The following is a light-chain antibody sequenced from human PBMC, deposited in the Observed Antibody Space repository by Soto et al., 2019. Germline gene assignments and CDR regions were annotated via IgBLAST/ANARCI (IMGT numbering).Light chain of an antibody. CDR2: AAS. Sequence: IQMTQSPSSLSASVGDRVTISCRASQGIGNALGWYQQKPGKAPKLLIYAASSLHSGVPSRFSGSGSGTDFTLTISSLQPEDFATYYCQQSYSTLPLTFGGGTKVDI. V-gene: IGKV1-39*01. J-gene: IGKJ4*01. CDR3: QQSYSTLPLT. CDR1: QGIGNA.